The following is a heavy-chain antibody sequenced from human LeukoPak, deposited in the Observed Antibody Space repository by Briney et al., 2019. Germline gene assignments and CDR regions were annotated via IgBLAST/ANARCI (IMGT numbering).Heavy chain of an antibody. CDR3: ERVWSGNYFDY. V-gene: IGHV3-66*01. CDR1: GFTVTGNY. J-gene: IGHJ4*02. D-gene: IGHD3-10*01. CDR2: IYRDGHT. Sequence: TGGSLRLSCAASGFTVTGNYMSWVRQAPGKGLEWISVIYRDGHTYYAESVRGRFTISRDNSKNTLHLQMNSLRAEDTAVYYCERVWSGNYFDYWGQGTLVTVSS.